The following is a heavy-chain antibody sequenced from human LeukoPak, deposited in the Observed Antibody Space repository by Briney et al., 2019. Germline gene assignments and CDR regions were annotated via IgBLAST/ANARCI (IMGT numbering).Heavy chain of an antibody. J-gene: IGHJ4*02. Sequence: ASVKVSCKVSGYTLTELSMHWVRQAPGKGLEWMGGFDPEDGETVYAQKFQGRVTMTKDTSTDTAYVELSSLRSEDTAVYYCAGAMTHRYYFDYWGQGTLVTVSS. CDR2: FDPEDGET. D-gene: IGHD2-2*01. CDR1: GYTLTELS. CDR3: AGAMTHRYYFDY. V-gene: IGHV1-24*01.